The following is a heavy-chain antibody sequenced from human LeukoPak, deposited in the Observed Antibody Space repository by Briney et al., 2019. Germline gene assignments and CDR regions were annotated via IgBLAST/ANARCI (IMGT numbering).Heavy chain of an antibody. V-gene: IGHV3-23*01. D-gene: IGHD3-22*01. J-gene: IGHJ4*02. CDR1: GFTFSGYA. CDR3: AKRTDSSGYYYVDY. CDR2: ISGSGGST. Sequence: GGSLRLSCAASGFTFSGYAMSWVRQAPGKGLEWVSAISGSGGSTYYADSVKGRFTISRDNSKNTLYLQMNSLRAEDTAVYYCAKRTDSSGYYYVDYWGQGTLVTVSS.